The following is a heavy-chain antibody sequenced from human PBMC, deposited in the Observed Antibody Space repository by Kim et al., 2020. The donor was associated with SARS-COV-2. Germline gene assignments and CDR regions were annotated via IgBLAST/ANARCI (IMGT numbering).Heavy chain of an antibody. D-gene: IGHD2-21*02. Sequence: GGSLRLSCAASGFAFSSYWMSWVRQAPGKGLEWVANIKEDGSKKSYVDSVKGRFTISRDNAKNSLYLQMNSLRAEDTAVYYCARGPIYCGGDCYSYFQHWGQGTLVPVSP. CDR1: GFAFSSYW. V-gene: IGHV3-7*01. J-gene: IGHJ1*01. CDR3: ARGPIYCGGDCYSYFQH. CDR2: IKEDGSKK.